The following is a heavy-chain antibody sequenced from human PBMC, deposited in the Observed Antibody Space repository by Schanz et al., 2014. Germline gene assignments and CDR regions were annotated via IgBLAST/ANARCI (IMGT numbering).Heavy chain of an antibody. CDR2: VSSSSSYT. D-gene: IGHD3-10*01. CDR3: ARIGGSVFDY. CDR1: GFSFSDYY. J-gene: IGHJ4*02. Sequence: QVHLLESGGGLVEPGGSLRLSCAASGFSFSDYYMSWIRQAPGKGLEWVSYVSSSSSYTHYADSVKGRFTISRDNAKNTLYLQMNSLRPEDTAVYYCARIGGSVFDYWAQGTLVTVSS. V-gene: IGHV3-11*03.